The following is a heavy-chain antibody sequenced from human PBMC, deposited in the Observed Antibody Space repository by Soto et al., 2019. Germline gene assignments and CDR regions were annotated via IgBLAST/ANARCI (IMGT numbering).Heavy chain of an antibody. D-gene: IGHD4-17*01. J-gene: IGHJ3*02. CDR3: ARDSPGHTVTTPNAAFDI. Sequence: SETLSLTCTVSGGSISSGDYYWSWIRQPPGRCLEWIGYIYYSGSTYYNPSLKSRVTISVDTSKNQFSLKLSSVTAADTAVYYCARDSPGHTVTTPNAAFDIWGQGTMVTVSS. CDR1: GGSISSGDYY. V-gene: IGHV4-30-4*01. CDR2: IYYSGST.